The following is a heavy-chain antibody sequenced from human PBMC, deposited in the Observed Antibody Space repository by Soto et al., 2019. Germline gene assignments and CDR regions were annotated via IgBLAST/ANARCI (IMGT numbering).Heavy chain of an antibody. CDR1: GGSISSGGYY. Sequence: SETLSLTCTVSGGSISSGGYYWSWIRQHPGKGLEWIGYIYYSGSTYYNPSLKSRVTISVDTSKNQFSLKLSSVTAADTAVYYCARDHCSGGSCYSGYWGQGTLVTVSS. V-gene: IGHV4-31*03. CDR2: IYYSGST. D-gene: IGHD2-15*01. J-gene: IGHJ4*02. CDR3: ARDHCSGGSCYSGY.